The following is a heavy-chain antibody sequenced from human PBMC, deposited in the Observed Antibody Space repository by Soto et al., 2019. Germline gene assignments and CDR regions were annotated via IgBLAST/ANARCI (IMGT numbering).Heavy chain of an antibody. V-gene: IGHV3-48*04. J-gene: IGHJ4*02. Sequence: EVQLVESGGGLVQPGGSLRLSCAASGFTFSAFNMNWVRQAPGKGLEWVSYISTSSSNIYYADSVQGRFTISRDNAKSSLHLQMNSLRVEDTAVYYCARDSPYSGYDYQFDYWGQGTLVTVSS. D-gene: IGHD5-12*01. CDR2: ISTSSSNI. CDR3: ARDSPYSGYDYQFDY. CDR1: GFTFSAFN.